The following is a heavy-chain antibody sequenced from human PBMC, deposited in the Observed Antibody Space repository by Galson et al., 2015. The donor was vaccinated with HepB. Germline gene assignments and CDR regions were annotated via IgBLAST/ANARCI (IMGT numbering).Heavy chain of an antibody. CDR3: AREEMATINYYYYYGMDV. D-gene: IGHD5-24*01. J-gene: IGHJ6*02. CDR1: GGTFSSYA. V-gene: IGHV1-69*04. CDR2: IIPILGIA. Sequence: SVKVSCKASGGTFSSYAISWVRQAPGQGPEWMGRIIPILGIANYAQKFQGRVTIAADKSTSTAYMELSSLRSEDTAVYYCAREEMATINYYYYYGMDVWGQGTTVTVSS.